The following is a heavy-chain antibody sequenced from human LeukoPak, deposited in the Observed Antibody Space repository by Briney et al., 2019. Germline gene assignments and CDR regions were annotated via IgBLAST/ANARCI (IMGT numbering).Heavy chain of an antibody. J-gene: IGHJ3*02. CDR1: GFTFSSYA. D-gene: IGHD2-15*01. CDR3: ARETPLGYCSGGSCPRGAFDI. V-gene: IGHV3-23*01. Sequence: GGSLRLSCAASGFTFSSYAMSWVRQAPGKGLEWVSAISGSGGSTYYADSVKGRFTISRDNAKNSLYLQMNSLRAEDTAVYYCARETPLGYCSGGSCPRGAFDIWGQGTMVTVSS. CDR2: ISGSGGST.